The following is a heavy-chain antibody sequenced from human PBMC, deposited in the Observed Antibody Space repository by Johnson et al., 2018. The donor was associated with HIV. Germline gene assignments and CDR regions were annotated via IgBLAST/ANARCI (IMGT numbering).Heavy chain of an antibody. CDR1: GIIFSHYG. CDR3: AKARIAAAGIDAFDI. Sequence: QVQLVESGGGVVQPGRSLRLSCTVSGIIFSHYGMHWVRQAPGKGLEWVALISYDGSDKYYADSVKGRFTISTDNAKNSLYLQMNSLRAEDTALYYCAKARIAAAGIDAFDIWGQGTMVTVSS. D-gene: IGHD6-13*01. CDR2: ISYDGSDK. V-gene: IGHV3-30*18. J-gene: IGHJ3*02.